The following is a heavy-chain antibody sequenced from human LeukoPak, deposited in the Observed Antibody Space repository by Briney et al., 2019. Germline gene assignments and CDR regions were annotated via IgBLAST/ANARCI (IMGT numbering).Heavy chain of an antibody. CDR1: GGSISSSSYY. D-gene: IGHD1-26*01. J-gene: IGHJ4*02. V-gene: IGHV4-39*07. Sequence: PSETLSLTCTVSGGSISSSSYYWGWIRQPPGKGLEWIGSIYHSGSSYYNPSFKSRVTISVDTSNNYFSLKLTSVKAADAAVYYCAREVGFRFDYWGQGTLVTVPS. CDR3: AREVGFRFDY. CDR2: IYHSGSS.